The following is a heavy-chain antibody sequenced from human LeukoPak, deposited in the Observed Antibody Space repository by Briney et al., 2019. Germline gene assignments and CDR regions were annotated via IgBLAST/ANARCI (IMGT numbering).Heavy chain of an antibody. CDR2: IKQDGSEK. CDR1: GFTFSSYW. V-gene: IGHV3-7*02. J-gene: IGHJ4*02. Sequence: GESLRLSCAASGFTFSSYWMSWVRQAQGKGLEWVANIKQDGSEKYYVDSVKGRFTISRDNAKNSLCLQMNSLRAEATAVYYCPVGVNYFDDWGQGTLVTVSS. D-gene: IGHD3-10*01. CDR3: PVGVNYFDD.